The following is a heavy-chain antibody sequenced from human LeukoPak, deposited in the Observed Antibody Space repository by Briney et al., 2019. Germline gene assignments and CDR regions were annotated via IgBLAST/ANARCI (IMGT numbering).Heavy chain of an antibody. D-gene: IGHD3-10*01. CDR2: ISYDGSNK. CDR1: GFTFSSYA. V-gene: IGHV3-30-3*01. J-gene: IGHJ5*02. CDR3: ANSRGHGSGNL. Sequence: GGSLRLSCAASGFTFSSYAMHWVRQAPGKGLEWVAVISYDGSNKYYADSVKGRFTISRDNSKNTVYLQMDSLRAEDTAVYYCANSRGHGSGNLWGQGTLVTVSS.